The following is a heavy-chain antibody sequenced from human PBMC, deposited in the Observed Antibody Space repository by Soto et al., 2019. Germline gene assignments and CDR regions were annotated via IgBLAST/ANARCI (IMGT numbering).Heavy chain of an antibody. CDR1: GGSVSSGSYY. CDR2: TYYSGST. J-gene: IGHJ4*02. CDR3: ASGLRSRYIVQLDY. D-gene: IGHD2-15*01. Sequence: SETLSLTCTVSGGSVSSGSYYWSWIRQPPGKGLEWIGYTYYSGSTNYNPSLKSRVTISVDTSKNQFSLKLSSVTAADTAVYYCASGLRSRYIVQLDYWGQGTLVTVSS. V-gene: IGHV4-61*01.